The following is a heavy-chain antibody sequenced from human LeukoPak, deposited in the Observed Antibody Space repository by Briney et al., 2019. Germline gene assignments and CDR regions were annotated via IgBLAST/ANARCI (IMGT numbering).Heavy chain of an antibody. CDR1: GGSISSSSYY. CDR2: IYYSGST. CDR3: ASYGSGSYSPGYFDY. J-gene: IGHJ4*02. V-gene: IGHV4-39*01. Sequence: PSETLSLTCTVSGGSISSSSYYWGWIRQPPGKGLEWIGSIYYSGSTYYNPSLKSRVTISVDTSKNQFSLKLGSVTAADTAVYYCASYGSGSYSPGYFDYWGQGTLVTVSS. D-gene: IGHD3-10*01.